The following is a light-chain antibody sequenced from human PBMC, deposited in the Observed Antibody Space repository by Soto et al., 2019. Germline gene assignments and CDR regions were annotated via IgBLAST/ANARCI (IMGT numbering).Light chain of an antibody. Sequence: MSQAPSTLPLSPGERVTLSYRASQRISTNLAWMQQRPGQAPRLIIYGTSTRATGSPARFSGSGSGTEFTLTISTLESEDFAVYYCQQYSKWPITFGQGTRLEIK. J-gene: IGKJ5*01. CDR1: QRISTN. V-gene: IGKV3-15*01. CDR2: GTS. CDR3: QQYSKWPIT.